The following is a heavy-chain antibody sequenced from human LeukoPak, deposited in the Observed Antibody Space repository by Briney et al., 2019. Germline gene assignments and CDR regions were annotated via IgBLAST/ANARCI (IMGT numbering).Heavy chain of an antibody. CDR2: ISGSGGGT. CDR3: AKWDENFYYMDV. D-gene: IGHD1-26*01. V-gene: IGHV3-23*01. Sequence: PGGSLRLSCAASRFTFKMYAMSWVRQAPGKGLEWVSSISGSGGGTFYASSVRGRFTISRDNSKHTVFLQMNGLRAEDTAIYYCAKWDENFYYMDVWGQGTTVTVSS. CDR1: RFTFKMYA. J-gene: IGHJ6*03.